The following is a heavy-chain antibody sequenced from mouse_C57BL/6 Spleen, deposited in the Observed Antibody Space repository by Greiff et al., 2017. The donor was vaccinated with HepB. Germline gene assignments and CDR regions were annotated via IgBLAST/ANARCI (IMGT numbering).Heavy chain of an antibody. CDR3: AILLRYAMDY. V-gene: IGHV1-67*01. CDR1: GYTFTDYA. D-gene: IGHD1-1*01. J-gene: IGHJ4*01. CDR2: ISTYYGDS. Sequence: QVQLQLPGPELVRPGVSVKISCKGSGYTFTDYAMHWVKQSHARSLEWIGVISTYYGDSSYNQKFKDKATIAVDKSSSTAYMELARLTSEDSAVYYCAILLRYAMDYWGQGTSVTVSS.